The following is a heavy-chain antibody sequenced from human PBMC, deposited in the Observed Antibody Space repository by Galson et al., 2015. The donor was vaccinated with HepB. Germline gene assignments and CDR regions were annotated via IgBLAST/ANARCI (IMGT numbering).Heavy chain of an antibody. D-gene: IGHD5-24*01. Sequence: PALVKPTQTLTLTCTFSGFSLSTSGMCVSWIRQPPGKALEWLALIDWDDDKYYSTSLKTRLTISKDTSKNQVVLTMTNIDPVDTATYYCARIQRSRDGYEGFDYWGQGTLVTVSS. J-gene: IGHJ4*02. CDR2: IDWDDDK. V-gene: IGHV2-70*01. CDR3: ARIQRSRDGYEGFDY. CDR1: GFSLSTSGMC.